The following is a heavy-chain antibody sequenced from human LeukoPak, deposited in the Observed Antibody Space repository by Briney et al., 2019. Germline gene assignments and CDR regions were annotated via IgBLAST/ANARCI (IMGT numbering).Heavy chain of an antibody. J-gene: IGHJ4*02. CDR1: GFTFSSYT. Sequence: GGSLRLSCAASGFTFSSYTMNWVRQAPGKGLEWVSYISSSSSTIYYADSVKGRFTISRDNAKNSLYLQMNSLRAEDTAVYYCARKRTFGYWGQGALVTVSS. CDR2: ISSSSSTI. D-gene: IGHD3-10*01. V-gene: IGHV3-48*04. CDR3: ARKRTFGY.